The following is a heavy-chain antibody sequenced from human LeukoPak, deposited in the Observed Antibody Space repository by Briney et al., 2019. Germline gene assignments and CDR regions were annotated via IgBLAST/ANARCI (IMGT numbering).Heavy chain of an antibody. Sequence: GGSLRLSCSVSGFTFSTYVMHWVRQAPGKGLEYVSAISSNGDNTYYADSVKGRFTISRDNSKNTLYLQMSSLRADDTAVYYCVRGTGYWGHGTLVTV. CDR2: ISSNGDNT. V-gene: IGHV3-64D*06. CDR1: GFTFSTYV. CDR3: VRGTGY. J-gene: IGHJ4*01.